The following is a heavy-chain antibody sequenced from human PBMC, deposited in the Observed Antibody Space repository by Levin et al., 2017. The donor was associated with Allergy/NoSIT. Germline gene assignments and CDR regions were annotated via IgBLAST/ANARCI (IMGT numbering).Heavy chain of an antibody. D-gene: IGHD4-17*01. V-gene: IGHV3-33*01. CDR3: ARGVYRDYGRPVGY. Sequence: GGSLRLSCAASGFTFTNYAMHWVRQAPGKGLEWVAVVWYDGNKKFYGDSVKGRFTISRDNSKNTLILQMNSLRAEDTAVYYCARGVYRDYGRPVGYWGQGTLVTVSS. CDR2: VWYDGNKK. J-gene: IGHJ4*02. CDR1: GFTFTNYA.